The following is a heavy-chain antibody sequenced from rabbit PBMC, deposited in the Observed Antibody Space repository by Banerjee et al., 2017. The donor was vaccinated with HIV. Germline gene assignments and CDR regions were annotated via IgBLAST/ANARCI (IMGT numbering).Heavy chain of an antibody. V-gene: IGHV1S36*01. CDR2: SST. CDR3: ARSGYGGYALDL. D-gene: IGHD6-1*01. J-gene: IGHJ6*01. Sequence: QQQLVESGGGLVKPGASLTLTCTASGFSFSSGYDMCWVRQAPGKGLEWIACSSTDYASWAKGRFTISKTSTTVDLKMTSLTAADTATYFCARSGYGGYALDLWGQGTLVHRL. CDR1: GFSFSSGYD.